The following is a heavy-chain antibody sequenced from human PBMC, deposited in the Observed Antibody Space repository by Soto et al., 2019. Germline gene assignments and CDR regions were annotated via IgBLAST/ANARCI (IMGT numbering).Heavy chain of an antibody. CDR2: MNPNSGNT. D-gene: IGHD2-2*01. CDR3: ARGHPRYCSSTSCYDSPNYYYMDV. V-gene: IGHV1-8*01. J-gene: IGHJ6*03. CDR1: GYTFTSYD. Sequence: ASVKVSCKASGYTFTSYDINWVRQATGQGLEWMGWMNPNSGNTGYAQKFQGRVTMTRNTSISTAYMELSSLRSEDTAVYYCARGHPRYCSSTSCYDSPNYYYMDVWGKGTTVTVSS.